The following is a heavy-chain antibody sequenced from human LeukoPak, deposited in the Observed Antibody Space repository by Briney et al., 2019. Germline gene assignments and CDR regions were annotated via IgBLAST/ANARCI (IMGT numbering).Heavy chain of an antibody. D-gene: IGHD4-17*01. CDR1: GFTFSGYA. J-gene: IGHJ4*02. V-gene: IGHV4-34*01. Sequence: GSLRLSCAASGFTFSGYAMSWVRQPPGKGLEWIGEIYHSGSTNYNPSLKSRLSMSIDTSKSHFSLKLSSVTAADTAMYYCVRAFYGDFDFWGQGTLVAVSS. CDR2: IYHSGST. CDR3: VRAFYGDFDF.